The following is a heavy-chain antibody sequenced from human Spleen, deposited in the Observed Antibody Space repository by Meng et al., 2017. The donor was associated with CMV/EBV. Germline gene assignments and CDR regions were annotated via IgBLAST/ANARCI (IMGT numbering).Heavy chain of an antibody. V-gene: IGHV4-38-2*02. D-gene: IGHD2-2*01. CDR2: IYHSGST. Sequence: SETLSLTCTVSGYSISSGYYWGWIRQPPGKGLEWIGSIYHSGSTYYNPSLKSRVTISVDTSKNQFSLKLSSVTAADTAVYYCARVGGYCSSTSCYDDAFDIWGQGTMVTVSS. CDR3: ARVGGYCSSTSCYDDAFDI. J-gene: IGHJ3*02. CDR1: GYSISSGYY.